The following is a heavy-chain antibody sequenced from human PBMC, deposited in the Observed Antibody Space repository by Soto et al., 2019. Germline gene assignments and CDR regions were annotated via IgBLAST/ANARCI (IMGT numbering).Heavy chain of an antibody. CDR2: ISGSGGST. V-gene: IGHV3-23*01. Sequence: GGSLRLSCAASGFTFSSYAMSWVRQAPWKGLEWVSAISGSGGSTYYADSVKGRFTISRDNSKNTLYLQMNSLRAEDTAVYYCAKGPTSSGWEEDYYGMDVWGQGTTVTVSS. CDR1: GFTFSSYA. CDR3: AKGPTSSGWEEDYYGMDV. J-gene: IGHJ6*02. D-gene: IGHD6-19*01.